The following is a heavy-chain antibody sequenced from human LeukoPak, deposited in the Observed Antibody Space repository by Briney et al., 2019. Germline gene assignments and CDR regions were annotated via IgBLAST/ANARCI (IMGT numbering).Heavy chain of an antibody. V-gene: IGHV3-30*02. CDR2: IRHDGSNK. CDR1: GFTFSSYD. CDR3: ARDRGQWFGESYYYYMDV. J-gene: IGHJ6*03. Sequence: PGGSLRLSCAASGFTFSSYDIHWVRQAPGKGLEWVAFIRHDGSNKYYADSVKGRFTISRDNLKNTVYLQMKSLRAEDTAVYYCARDRGQWFGESYYYYMDVWGKGTTVTISS. D-gene: IGHD3-10*01.